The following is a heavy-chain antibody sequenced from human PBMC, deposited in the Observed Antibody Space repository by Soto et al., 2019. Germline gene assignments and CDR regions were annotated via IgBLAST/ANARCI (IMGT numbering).Heavy chain of an antibody. CDR2: LSYDGRNN. CDR3: ARGYSSDTWGDC. D-gene: IGHD3-22*01. V-gene: IGHV3-33*01. CDR1: GFTFSSYG. Sequence: QVQLVESGGGVVQPGRSLRLSCAASGFTFSSYGMHWVRQAPGKGLEWVALLSYDGRNNYYADSVKGRFIISRDNSKNTLYLEMNSLRVEDTAVYYCARGYSSDTWGDCWGQGTLVTVSS. J-gene: IGHJ4*02.